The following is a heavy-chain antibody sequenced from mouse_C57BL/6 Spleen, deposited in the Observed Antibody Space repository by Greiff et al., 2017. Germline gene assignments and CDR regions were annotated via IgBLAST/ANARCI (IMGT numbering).Heavy chain of an antibody. J-gene: IGHJ2*01. CDR1: GYTFTSYW. D-gene: IGHD2-12*01. CDR3: ARALRQGDYFDY. Sequence: QVQLQQPGAELVMPGASVKLSCKASGYTFTSYWMHWVKQRPGQGLEWIGEIDPSDSYTNYNQKFKGKSTLTVDKSSSTAYMQLSSLTSEDSAVYYCARALRQGDYFDYWGQGTTLTVSS. CDR2: IDPSDSYT. V-gene: IGHV1-69*01.